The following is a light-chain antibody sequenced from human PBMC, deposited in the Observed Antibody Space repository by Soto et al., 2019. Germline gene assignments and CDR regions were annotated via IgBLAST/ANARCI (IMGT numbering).Light chain of an antibody. CDR2: GAS. V-gene: IGKV1-5*01. J-gene: IGKJ4*01. CDR1: QSVSNW. CDR3: QQHSDYPLT. Sequence: DIQMTQTSSTLSASVGDRVTITCRASQSVSNWLAWYQQKPGKAPKLLIYGASTLESGVPSRFSGNGSGTEFTLTISSLQPDDFATYYCQQHSDYPLTFGGGTKVDIK.